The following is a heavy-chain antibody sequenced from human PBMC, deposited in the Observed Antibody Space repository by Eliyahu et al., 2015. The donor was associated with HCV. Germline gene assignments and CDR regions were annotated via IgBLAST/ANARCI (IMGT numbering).Heavy chain of an antibody. J-gene: IGHJ3*02. V-gene: IGHV3-48*02. D-gene: IGHD5-24*01. Sequence: EVQLVESGGGLVQPGGSLRLSCAASGFTFSSYSXNWVRQAPGKGLEWVSYISSSSSTIYYADSVKGRFTISRDNAKNSLYLQMNSLRDEDTAVYYCARDYRWGWLPQNGDAFDIWGQGTMVTVSS. CDR3: ARDYRWGWLPQNGDAFDI. CDR1: GFTFSSYS. CDR2: ISSSSSTI.